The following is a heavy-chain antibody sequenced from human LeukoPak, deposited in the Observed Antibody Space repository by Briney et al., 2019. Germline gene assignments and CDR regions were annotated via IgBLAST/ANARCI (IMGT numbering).Heavy chain of an antibody. CDR1: GGSISSYY. CDR2: IYYSGST. D-gene: IGHD3-22*01. V-gene: IGHV4-59*12. J-gene: IGHJ4*02. CDR3: AKDGMHYYDSSGDY. Sequence: PSETLSLTCTVSGGSISSYYWSWIRQPPGKGLEWIGYIYYSGSTNYNPSLKSRVTISVDTSKNQFSLKLSSVTAADTAVYYCAKDGMHYYDSSGDYWGQGTLVTVSS.